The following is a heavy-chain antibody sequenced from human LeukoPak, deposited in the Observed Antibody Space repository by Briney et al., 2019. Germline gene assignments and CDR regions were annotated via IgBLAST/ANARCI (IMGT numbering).Heavy chain of an antibody. D-gene: IGHD3-9*01. Sequence: PSEALSLTCTVSGGSISYYYWSWIRQPPGKGLEWFGYIYYSGSTNYNPSLKSRVTMSVDTSKNQFSLKLSSVTAADTAVYYCARAGILTGYPDYYYYYGMDVWGQGTTVTVSS. V-gene: IGHV4-59*12. CDR2: IYYSGST. CDR3: ARAGILTGYPDYYYYYGMDV. CDR1: GGSISYYY. J-gene: IGHJ6*02.